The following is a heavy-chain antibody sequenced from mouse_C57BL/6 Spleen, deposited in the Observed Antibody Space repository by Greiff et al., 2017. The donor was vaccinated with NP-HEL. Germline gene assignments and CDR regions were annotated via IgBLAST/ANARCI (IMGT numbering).Heavy chain of an antibody. J-gene: IGHJ3*01. D-gene: IGHD2-2*01. V-gene: IGHV1-69*01. Sequence: VQLQQPGAELVMPGASVKLSCKASGYTFTSYWMHWVKQRPGQGLEWIGEIDPSDSYTNYNQKFKGKSTLTVDKSSSTAYMQLSSLTSEDSAVYYCARGYYGYDGTWFAYWGQGTLVTVSA. CDR2: IDPSDSYT. CDR1: GYTFTSYW. CDR3: ARGYYGYDGTWFAY.